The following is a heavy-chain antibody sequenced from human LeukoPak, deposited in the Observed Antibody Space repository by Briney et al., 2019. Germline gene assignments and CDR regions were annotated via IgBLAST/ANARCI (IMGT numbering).Heavy chain of an antibody. CDR2: IYYSGST. CDR1: GGSISSYY. D-gene: IGHD6-13*01. V-gene: IGHV4-59*01. CDR3: ARYSSSWLVVDAFDI. J-gene: IGHJ3*02. Sequence: PSETLSLTCTVSGGSISSYYWSWIRQPPGKGLEWIGYIYYSGSTNYNPSLKSRVTISVDTSKNQFSLKLSPVTAADTAVYYCARYSSSWLVVDAFDIWGQGTMVTVSS.